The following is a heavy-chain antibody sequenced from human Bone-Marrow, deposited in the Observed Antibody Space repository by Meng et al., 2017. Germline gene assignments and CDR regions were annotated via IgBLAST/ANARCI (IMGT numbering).Heavy chain of an antibody. CDR3: ATLYPTYSSGKAC. V-gene: IGHV1-2*06. CDR2: INPNSGGT. Sequence: QVQLVQAGAEVKKPGASVKVSCKASGYTFTGYYMHWVRQAPGQGLEWMGRINPNSGGTNYAQKFQGRVTMTRDTSISTAYMELSRLRSDDTAVYYCATLYPTYSSGKACWGQGTLVTVSS. CDR1: GYTFTGYY. J-gene: IGHJ4*02. D-gene: IGHD6-19*01.